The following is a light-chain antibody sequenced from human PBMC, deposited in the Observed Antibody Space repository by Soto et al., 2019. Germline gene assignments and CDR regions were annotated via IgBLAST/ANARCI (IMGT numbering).Light chain of an antibody. CDR1: QNINKN. J-gene: IGKJ2*01. Sequence: DIQMTQSPSSLSASVGDSVTISCRASQNINKNLNWYQQKSGKAPSLLIYDSSTFQSGVPSRFSGSGSGTEFTLAITNLQPEDFASYYCQQSFHTPYTCGQGTKLEI. CDR2: DSS. V-gene: IGKV1-39*01. CDR3: QQSFHTPYT.